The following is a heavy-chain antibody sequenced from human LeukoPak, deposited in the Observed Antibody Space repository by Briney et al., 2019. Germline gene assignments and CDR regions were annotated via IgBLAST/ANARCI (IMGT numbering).Heavy chain of an antibody. J-gene: IGHJ5*02. CDR3: AKDFEGEQQLAFDP. CDR1: GGSISSYY. D-gene: IGHD6-13*01. Sequence: SETLSLTCTVSGGSISSYYWSWIRQPPGKGLEWIGYIYYSGSTNYNPSLKSRVTISVDTSKNQFSLKLSSVTAADTAVYYCAKDFEGEQQLAFDPWGQGTLVTVSS. CDR2: IYYSGST. V-gene: IGHV4-59*01.